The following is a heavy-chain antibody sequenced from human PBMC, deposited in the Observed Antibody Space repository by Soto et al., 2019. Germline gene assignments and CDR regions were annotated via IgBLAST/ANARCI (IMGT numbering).Heavy chain of an antibody. CDR3: ARRYGDCFDY. CDR2: IYYSGST. V-gene: IGHV4-30-2*01. D-gene: IGHD4-17*01. Sequence: LSLTCAVSGGSISSGGYSWSWIRQPPGKGLEWIGYIYYSGSTNYNPSLKSRVTISVDTSKNQFSLKLSSVTAADTAVYYCARRYGDCFDYWGQGTLVTVSS. CDR1: GGSISSGGYS. J-gene: IGHJ4*02.